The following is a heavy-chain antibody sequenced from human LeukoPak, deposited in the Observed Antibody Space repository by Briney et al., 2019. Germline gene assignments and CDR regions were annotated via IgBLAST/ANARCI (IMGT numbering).Heavy chain of an antibody. D-gene: IGHD3-10*01. CDR2: TYSKSRWYF. J-gene: IGHJ6*04. V-gene: IGHV6-1*01. CDR1: GDSVSSNSAG. CDR3: TRGWLKTGMDV. Sequence: SQTLSLTCAISGDSVSSNSAGWNWIRLSPSRGLEWLGRTYSKSRWYFEYAVSVKSRITINPDTSKNQFSLQLNSVTPEDTAVYYCTRGWLKTGMDVWGKGTTVTVSS.